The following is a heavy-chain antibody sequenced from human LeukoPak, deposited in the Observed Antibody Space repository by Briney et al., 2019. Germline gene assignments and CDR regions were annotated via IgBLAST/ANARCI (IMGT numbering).Heavy chain of an antibody. Sequence: ASVKVSCKASGYTFTGYYMHWVRQAPGQGLEWMGWINPNSGGTNYAQKFQGRVTMTRDTSISTAHMELSRLRSDDTAVYYCARTSSSGWYGRSDAFDIWGQGTMVTVSS. J-gene: IGHJ3*02. D-gene: IGHD6-19*01. CDR2: INPNSGGT. CDR1: GYTFTGYY. V-gene: IGHV1-2*02. CDR3: ARTSSSGWYGRSDAFDI.